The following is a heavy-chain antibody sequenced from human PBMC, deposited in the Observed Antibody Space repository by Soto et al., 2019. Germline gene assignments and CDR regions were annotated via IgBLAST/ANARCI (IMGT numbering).Heavy chain of an antibody. CDR2: ISYDGSYQ. D-gene: IGHD1-26*01. Sequence: VQVLESGGGLVQPGGSLRLSCAASGFTFSSYAMSWVRQAPGKGLEWVAFISYDGSYQYYADSVQGRLTITRDNSMNTLNMQLNSLRREDTAVYYCAKGGEVGGVLGDHWGQGTLVTVSS. J-gene: IGHJ4*02. CDR3: AKGGEVGGVLGDH. CDR1: GFTFSSYA. V-gene: IGHV3-30*18.